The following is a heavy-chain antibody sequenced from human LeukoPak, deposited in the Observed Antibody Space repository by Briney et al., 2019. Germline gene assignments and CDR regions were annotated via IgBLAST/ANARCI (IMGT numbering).Heavy chain of an antibody. CDR2: IKQDGSEK. Sequence: GGSLRLSCAASGFTFSSYWMSWVRQAPGKGLEWVANIKQDGSEKYYVDSVKGRFTISRDNAKNSLYLQMNSLRAEDTAVYYCAREGVSTIFGVVINYMDVWGKGTTVTVSS. J-gene: IGHJ6*03. CDR1: GFTFSSYW. CDR3: AREGVSTIFGVVINYMDV. D-gene: IGHD3-3*01. V-gene: IGHV3-7*01.